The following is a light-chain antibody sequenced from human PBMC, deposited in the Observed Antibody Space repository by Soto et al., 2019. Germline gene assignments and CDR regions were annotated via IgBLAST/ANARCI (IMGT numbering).Light chain of an antibody. J-gene: IGKJ4*01. CDR1: QSVSSN. CDR3: QQYNNWPPLT. CDR2: GAS. Sequence: EIFMTQSPSRLSVSPVDIATLSCRVSQSVSSNLAWYQQKPGQAPRLLIYGASTRATGIPARFSGSGSGTEFTLTISSLQSEDFAVYYCQQYNNWPPLTFGGGTKVDI. V-gene: IGKV3-15*01.